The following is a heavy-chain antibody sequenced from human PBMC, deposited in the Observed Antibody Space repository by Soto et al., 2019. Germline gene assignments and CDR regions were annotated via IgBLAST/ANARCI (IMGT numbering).Heavy chain of an antibody. D-gene: IGHD3-3*01. J-gene: IGHJ4*02. CDR2: IKQDGSEK. Sequence: EVQLVESGGGLVQPGGSLRLSCAASGFTFSSYWMSWVRQAPGKGLEWVANIKQDGSEKYYVDSVKGRFTISRDNAKNSLYLQMNSLRAEDTAVYYCARERAYDFWSGQYCFDYWGQGTLVTVSS. V-gene: IGHV3-7*01. CDR1: GFTFSSYW. CDR3: ARERAYDFWSGQYCFDY.